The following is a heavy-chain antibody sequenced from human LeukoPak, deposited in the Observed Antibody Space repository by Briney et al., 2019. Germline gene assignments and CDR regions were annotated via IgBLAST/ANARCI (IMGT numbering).Heavy chain of an antibody. CDR3: ARDLGATQLYGMDV. Sequence: GGSLRLSCAASGFTVSSNYMSWVRQAPGKGLEWVSVIYSGGSTYYADSVKGRFTISRDNSKNTLYLQMNSLRAEDTAVYYCARDLGATQLYGMDVWGQGTTVTVSS. J-gene: IGHJ6*02. CDR1: GFTVSSNY. CDR2: IYSGGST. V-gene: IGHV3-53*01. D-gene: IGHD1-26*01.